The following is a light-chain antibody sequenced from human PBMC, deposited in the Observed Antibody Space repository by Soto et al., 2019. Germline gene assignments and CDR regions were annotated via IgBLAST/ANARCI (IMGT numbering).Light chain of an antibody. CDR3: LQYGSSPHT. CDR2: EAA. V-gene: IGKV3-20*01. CDR1: QSVSSSY. J-gene: IGKJ5*01. Sequence: RVMTQSPGTLSLSPRERATLSCRASQSVSSSYLAWYQQKPGQAPRLLIYEAAIRETGIPARFSASGSGTDFILTISSLAPEDFAVYYCLQYGSSPHTFGQGTRLEIK.